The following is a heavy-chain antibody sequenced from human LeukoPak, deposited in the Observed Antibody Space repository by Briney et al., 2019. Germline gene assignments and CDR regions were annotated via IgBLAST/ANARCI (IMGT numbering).Heavy chain of an antibody. Sequence: PSETLSLTCAVYGGSFSGYYWSWIRQPPGKGLEWIGEINHSGSTNYNPSLKCRVTISVDTSKNQFSLKLSSVTAADTAVYYCAGYYDSSGYYYGAFDIWGQGTMVTVSS. CDR1: GGSFSGYY. CDR2: INHSGST. J-gene: IGHJ3*02. CDR3: AGYYDSSGYYYGAFDI. D-gene: IGHD3-22*01. V-gene: IGHV4-34*01.